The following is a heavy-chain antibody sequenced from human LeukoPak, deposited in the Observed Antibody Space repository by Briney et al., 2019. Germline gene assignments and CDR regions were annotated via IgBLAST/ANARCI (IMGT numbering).Heavy chain of an antibody. D-gene: IGHD3-10*01. CDR3: ASSYMVRGVPFDY. CDR2: IYYSGST. CDR1: GFTFNTYG. Sequence: SGGSLRLSCAASGFTFNTYGMSWIRQPPGKGLEWIGYIYYSGSTNYNPSLKSRVTISVDTSKNQFSLKLSSVTAADTAVYYCASSYMVRGVPFDYWGQGTLVTVSS. J-gene: IGHJ4*02. V-gene: IGHV4-59*01.